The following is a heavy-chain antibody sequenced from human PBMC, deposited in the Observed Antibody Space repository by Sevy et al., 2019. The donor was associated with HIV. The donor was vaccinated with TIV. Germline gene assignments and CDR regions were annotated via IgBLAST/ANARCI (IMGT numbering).Heavy chain of an antibody. D-gene: IGHD3-16*01. Sequence: GGSLRLSCAASGFTFSSYSMNWVRQAPGMGLEWVSSISISSNHIYYADSVKGRFTISSDNAKNSPYLQMNSLRAEDTAVYYCARAPEENYDYITGSFDYWGQGTLVTVSS. CDR1: GFTFSSYS. J-gene: IGHJ4*02. V-gene: IGHV3-21*01. CDR2: ISISSNHI. CDR3: ARAPEENYDYITGSFDY.